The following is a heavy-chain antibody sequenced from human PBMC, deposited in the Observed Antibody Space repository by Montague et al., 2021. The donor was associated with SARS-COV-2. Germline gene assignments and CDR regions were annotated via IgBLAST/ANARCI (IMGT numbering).Heavy chain of an antibody. D-gene: IGHD3-3*01. CDR2: LTGRGST. CDR3: ARGKRSGAVDWFDP. J-gene: IGHJ5*02. Sequence: SLRLSCAVSGFSFVSYAVTWVRQAPGEGPEWVAPLTGRGSTYYADSVRGRFTVFRDDSTNSLFLQMNSLRADDTAVYYCARGKRSGAVDWFDPWGQGTLVTVSS. CDR1: GFSFVSYA. V-gene: IGHV3-23*01.